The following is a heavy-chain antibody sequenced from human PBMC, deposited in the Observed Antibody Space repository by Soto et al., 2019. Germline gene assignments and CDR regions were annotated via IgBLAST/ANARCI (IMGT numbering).Heavy chain of an antibody. CDR3: AREGWQWLVRSYYFDY. CDR2: ISAYIGNT. J-gene: IGHJ4*02. V-gene: IGHV1-18*01. D-gene: IGHD6-19*01. Sequence: ASVKVSCKASGYTFTSYGISWVRQAPGQGLEWMGWISAYIGNTNYAQKLQGRVTMTTDTSTSTAYMELRSLRSDDTAVYYCAREGWQWLVRSYYFDYWGQGTLVTVSS. CDR1: GYTFTSYG.